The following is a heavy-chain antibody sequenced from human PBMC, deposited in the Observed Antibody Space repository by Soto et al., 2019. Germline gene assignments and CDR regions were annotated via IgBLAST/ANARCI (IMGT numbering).Heavy chain of an antibody. Sequence: ASVKVSCKASGYTFTGYDMHWVRQAPRQGLEWMGWINPYNGNTNYAQNFKGRVTMTTDTSTNTAYLELRSLRSDDTAMYYCAKDMGAFDIWGQGTMVTVSS. V-gene: IGHV1-18*04. J-gene: IGHJ3*02. CDR1: GYTFTGYD. CDR3: AKDMGAFDI. D-gene: IGHD3-10*01. CDR2: INPYNGNT.